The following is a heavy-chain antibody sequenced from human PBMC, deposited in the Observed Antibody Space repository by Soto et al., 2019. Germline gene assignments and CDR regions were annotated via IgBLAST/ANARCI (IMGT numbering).Heavy chain of an antibody. Sequence: EVQLVESGGGLVKPGGSLRLSCAASGFTFSNAWMNWVRQAPGKGLEWVGRIKSKTDGGTTDYAAPVKGRFTISRDDLKNTLYLQMNSLKTVDTAVYYCTPPTYYYDSSGYYNDYWGQGTLVTVSS. D-gene: IGHD3-22*01. CDR1: GFTFSNAW. CDR3: TPPTYYYDSSGYYNDY. V-gene: IGHV3-15*07. J-gene: IGHJ4*02. CDR2: IKSKTDGGTT.